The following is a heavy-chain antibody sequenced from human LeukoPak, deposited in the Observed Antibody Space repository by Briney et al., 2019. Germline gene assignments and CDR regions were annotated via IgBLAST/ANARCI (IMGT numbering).Heavy chain of an antibody. V-gene: IGHV3-30*04. J-gene: IGHJ4*01. CDR3: ARGVGETLSGWTLDY. CDR1: GFDFSSYA. CDR2: IIYDGSNK. D-gene: IGHD6-19*01. Sequence: PGGSLRLSCAASGFDFSSYAMHWVRQAPGKGLEWMAVIIYDGSNKNYADPVKGRFTISRDNSRNTLYMKMNSLRVEDTAVYYCARGVGETLSGWTLDYWGHGTLVAVSS.